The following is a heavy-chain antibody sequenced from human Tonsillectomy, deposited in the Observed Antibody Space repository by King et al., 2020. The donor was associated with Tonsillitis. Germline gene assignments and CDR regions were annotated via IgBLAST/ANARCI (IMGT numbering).Heavy chain of an antibody. D-gene: IGHD6-13*01. Sequence: VQLVESGAEVKKPGASVKVSCKASGYTLTDYYMHWVRQAPGQGLEWMGWINAKSGGTNYAQKFQGRVTMTRDTSISTAYMELSRVRSGDTAVYYCARDPSRGAATADDAFDIWGQGTMVTVS. V-gene: IGHV1-2*02. CDR1: GYTLTDYY. CDR3: ARDPSRGAATADDAFDI. J-gene: IGHJ3*02. CDR2: INAKSGGT.